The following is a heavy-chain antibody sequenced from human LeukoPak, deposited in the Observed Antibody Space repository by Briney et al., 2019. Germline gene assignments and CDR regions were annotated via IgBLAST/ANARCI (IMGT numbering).Heavy chain of an antibody. Sequence: AGGSLRLSCAASGFTFSSYWMHWVRQAPGKGLVWVSRINSDGSSTSYADSVKGRFTISRDNAKNTLYLQMNSRRAEDTAVYYCAKVPMGSGWYFDYWGQGTLVTVSS. D-gene: IGHD6-19*01. J-gene: IGHJ4*02. V-gene: IGHV3-74*01. CDR2: INSDGSST. CDR1: GFTFSSYW. CDR3: AKVPMGSGWYFDY.